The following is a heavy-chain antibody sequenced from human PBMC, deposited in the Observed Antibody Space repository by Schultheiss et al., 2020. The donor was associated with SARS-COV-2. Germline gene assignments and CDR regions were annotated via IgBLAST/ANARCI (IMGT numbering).Heavy chain of an antibody. V-gene: IGHV4-30-4*08. CDR2: IYYSGST. D-gene: IGHD3-3*01. CDR3: ARVSSAYYGSDY. CDR1: GASISSGGYY. J-gene: IGHJ4*02. Sequence: SETLSLTCTVSGASISSGGYYWSWIRQPPGKGLEWIGYIYYSGSTYYNPSLKSRVTISVDTSKNQFSLQLNSVTPEDTAVYYCARVSSAYYGSDYWGQGTLVTVSS.